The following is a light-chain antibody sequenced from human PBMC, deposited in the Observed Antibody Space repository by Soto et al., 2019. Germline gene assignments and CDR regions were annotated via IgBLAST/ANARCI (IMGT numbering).Light chain of an antibody. CDR1: QSVSTRS. CDR2: GAS. J-gene: IGKJ1*01. CDR3: QQYDRSPRT. V-gene: IGKV3-20*01. Sequence: EIVLTQSPGTLSLSPGERATLSCRASQSVSTRSLAWYQQKPGQAPRLLISGASSRAADIPDRFSGSGSGTDFTLTINSLEPEDFAVYYCQQYDRSPRTFGQGTKVDIK.